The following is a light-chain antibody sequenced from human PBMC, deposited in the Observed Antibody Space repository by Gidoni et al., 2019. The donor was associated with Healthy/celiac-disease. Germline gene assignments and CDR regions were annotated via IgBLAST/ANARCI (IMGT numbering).Light chain of an antibody. V-gene: IGLV3-19*01. CDR3: NPRDSSGNHLV. CDR1: SLRSYY. Sequence: SELTQDPAVSVALGQTVRITCQGDSLRSYYASWYQQKPGQAPVLVIYGKNNRPSGIPDRFSGSSSGNTASLTITGAQAEDEADYYCNPRDSSGNHLVFGGGTKLTVL. J-gene: IGLJ2*01. CDR2: GKN.